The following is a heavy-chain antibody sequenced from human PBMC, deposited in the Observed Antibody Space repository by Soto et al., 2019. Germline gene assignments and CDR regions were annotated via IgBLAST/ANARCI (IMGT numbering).Heavy chain of an antibody. D-gene: IGHD3-3*01. Sequence: EVQLVESGGGLVQPGGSLRLSCAASGFTFSSYWMHWARQAPGKGLVWVSRINRDGSSTSYADSVKGRFTISRDNAKNTLYLQTNSLRAEDTAVYYCARGTIFGADWFDPWGQGTLVTVSS. CDR2: INRDGSST. J-gene: IGHJ5*02. CDR3: ARGTIFGADWFDP. CDR1: GFTFSSYW. V-gene: IGHV3-74*01.